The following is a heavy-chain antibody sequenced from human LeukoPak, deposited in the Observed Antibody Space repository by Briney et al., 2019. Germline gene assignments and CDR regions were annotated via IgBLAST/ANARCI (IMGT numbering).Heavy chain of an antibody. J-gene: IGHJ4*02. Sequence: SETLSLTCAVYGGSFSGYYWSWIRQPPGKGLEWIGEINHSGSTNYNPSLKSRVTISVDTSKNQFSPKLSSVTAADTAAYYCATDYGLRSWGQGTLVTVSS. CDR2: INHSGST. V-gene: IGHV4-34*01. CDR1: GGSFSGYY. D-gene: IGHD4-17*01. CDR3: ATDYGLRS.